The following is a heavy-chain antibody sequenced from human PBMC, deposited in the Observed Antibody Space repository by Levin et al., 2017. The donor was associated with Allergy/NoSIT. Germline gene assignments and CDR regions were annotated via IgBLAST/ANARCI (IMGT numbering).Heavy chain of an antibody. D-gene: IGHD6-13*01. CDR2: ISSNGGST. V-gene: IGHV3-64D*06. CDR3: VKAGYSSSWIPGY. CDR1: GFTFSSYA. J-gene: IGHJ4*02. Sequence: SCSASGFTFSSYAMHWVRQAPGKGLEYVSAISSNGGSTYYADSVKGRFTISRDNSKNTLYLQMSSLRAEDTAVYYCVKAGYSSSWIPGYWGQGTLVTVSS.